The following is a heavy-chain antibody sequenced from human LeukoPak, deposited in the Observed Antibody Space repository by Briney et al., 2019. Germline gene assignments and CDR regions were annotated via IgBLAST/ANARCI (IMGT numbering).Heavy chain of an antibody. J-gene: IGHJ4*02. Sequence: SETLSLTCTVSGGSISSGSYYWSWIRQPAGKGLEWIGRIYTSGSTNYNPSPKSRVTISVDTSKNQFSLKLSSVTAADTAVYYCARSSSSLPWYFDYWGQGTLVTVSS. CDR3: ARSSSSLPWYFDY. V-gene: IGHV4-61*02. D-gene: IGHD6-6*01. CDR2: IYTSGST. CDR1: GGSISSGSYY.